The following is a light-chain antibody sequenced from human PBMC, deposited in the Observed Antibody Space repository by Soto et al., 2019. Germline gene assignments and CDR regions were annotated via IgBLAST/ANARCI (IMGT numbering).Light chain of an antibody. CDR1: QSINNW. Sequence: DIQMTQSPSTLSASVGDRVTITCRASQSINNWLAWYQQKPGKAPNLLIYDASSLESGVPSRFSGSGSGTVFTLTISSLQPDDFATYYCQQYNSLWTFGQGTKVDIK. CDR2: DAS. V-gene: IGKV1-5*01. CDR3: QQYNSLWT. J-gene: IGKJ1*01.